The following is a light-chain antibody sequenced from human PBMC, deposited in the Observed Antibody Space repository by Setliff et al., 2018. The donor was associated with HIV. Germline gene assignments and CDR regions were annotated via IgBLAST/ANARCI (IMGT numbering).Light chain of an antibody. CDR1: TSDVCGYNY. CDR3: SSYAITNTLP. J-gene: IGLJ1*01. CDR2: EVR. V-gene: IGLV2-14*01. Sequence: QSALTQPASVSGSPGQSITISCTGTTSDVCGYNYVSWYQQHPGKAPKLIIYEVRNRPSGVSNRFSGSKSGNTASLTISGLQAEDEADYYCSSYAITNTLPFGTGTKGTVL.